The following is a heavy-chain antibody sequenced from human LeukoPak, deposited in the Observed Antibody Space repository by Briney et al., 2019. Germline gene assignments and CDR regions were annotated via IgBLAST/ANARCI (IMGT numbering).Heavy chain of an antibody. CDR3: ARDTTTLGYCSSTSCYDAFDI. CDR1: GGTFSSYA. Sequence: SVKVSCKASGGTFSSYAISWVRQAPGQGLEWMGGIIPIFGTANYAQKFQGRVTITADESTSTAYMELSSLRSEDTAVYYCARDTTTLGYCSSTSCYDAFDIWGQGTMVTVSS. CDR2: IIPIFGTA. D-gene: IGHD2-2*01. J-gene: IGHJ3*02. V-gene: IGHV1-69*13.